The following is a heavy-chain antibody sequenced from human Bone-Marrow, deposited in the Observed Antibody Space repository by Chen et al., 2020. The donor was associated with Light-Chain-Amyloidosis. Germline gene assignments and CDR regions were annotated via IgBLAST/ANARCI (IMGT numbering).Heavy chain of an antibody. CDR2: ISGSGGSR. D-gene: IGHD3-9*01. J-gene: IGHJ3*02. CDR1: GFSFSSYA. CDR3: AKDISYDDILPGYPADAFDI. Sequence: EVQLVESGGGLVQPGGSLRLSCAASGFSFSSYAMSWVRQAPGKGLEWVSGISGSGGSRYYGDSVKGRLTISGDNSKNALFLQMNSLRAEDTAVYYCAKDISYDDILPGYPADAFDIWGQGTMVTVSS. V-gene: IGHV3-23*04.